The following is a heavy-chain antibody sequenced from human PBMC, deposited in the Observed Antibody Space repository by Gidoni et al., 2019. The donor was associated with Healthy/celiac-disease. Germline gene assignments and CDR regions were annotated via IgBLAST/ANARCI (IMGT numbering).Heavy chain of an antibody. V-gene: IGHV3-23*01. J-gene: IGHJ4*02. Sequence: EVQLLESGGGLVQPGGSLRLSCAASGFTFSSYAMSWVRQAPGKGLEWVSAIRGSGGSTDYADSVKGRFTISRDNSKNTLYLQMNSLRAEDTAVYYCAKNGDILTGYYKEGYFDYWGQGTLVTVSS. CDR3: AKNGDILTGYYKEGYFDY. CDR2: IRGSGGST. CDR1: GFTFSSYA. D-gene: IGHD3-9*01.